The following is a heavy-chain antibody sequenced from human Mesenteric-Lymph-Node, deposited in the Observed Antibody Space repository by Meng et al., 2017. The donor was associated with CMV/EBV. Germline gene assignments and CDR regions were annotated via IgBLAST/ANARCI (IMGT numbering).Heavy chain of an antibody. CDR2: ISAYSGNT. V-gene: IGHV1-18*01. D-gene: IGHD3-3*01. Sequence: ASVKVSCKASGYTFSSYGISWVRQAPGQGLEWMGWISAYSGNTNYAQKLQGRVTMTTDISTTTGYMEMRSLRFDDTAVYYCARVLRFLGGMDVWGQGTTVTVSS. CDR1: GYTFSSYG. CDR3: ARVLRFLGGMDV. J-gene: IGHJ6*02.